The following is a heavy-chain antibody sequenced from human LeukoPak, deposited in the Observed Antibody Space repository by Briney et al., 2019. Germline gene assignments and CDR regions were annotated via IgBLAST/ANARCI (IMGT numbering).Heavy chain of an antibody. J-gene: IGHJ4*02. D-gene: IGHD2-15*01. CDR1: GGSISSRSYY. V-gene: IGHV4-39*01. Sequence: PSETLSLTCTVSGGSISSRSYYWGWIRQPPGKGLEWIGRIYYSGSTYYNPSLKSRVTISVDTSKNQFSLKLSSVTAADTAVYYCASQKDSPSFPQYFDYWGQGALVTVSS. CDR3: ASQKDSPSFPQYFDY. CDR2: IYYSGST.